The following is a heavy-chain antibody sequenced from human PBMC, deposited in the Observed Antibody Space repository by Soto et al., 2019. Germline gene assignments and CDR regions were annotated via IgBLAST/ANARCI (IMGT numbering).Heavy chain of an antibody. CDR2: ISSSSSTI. CDR3: ARAKCYCSPGDVDY. J-gene: IGHJ4*02. Sequence: EVQLVESGGGLVQPGGSLRLSCAASGFTFSSYSMNWVRQAPGKGLEWVSYISSSSSTIYYADSVKGRFTISRDNAKNSLYLQMNSLRAEDTAVYYCARAKCYCSPGDVDYWGQGTLVTVSS. CDR1: GFTFSSYS. V-gene: IGHV3-48*01. D-gene: IGHD2-15*01.